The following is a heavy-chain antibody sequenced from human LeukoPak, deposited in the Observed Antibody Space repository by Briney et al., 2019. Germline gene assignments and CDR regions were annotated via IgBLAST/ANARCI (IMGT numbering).Heavy chain of an antibody. CDR2: IKQDGSEK. D-gene: IGHD4-17*01. Sequence: GGSLRLSCAASGFTFSSYWMSWVRQAPGKGLEGVANIKQDGSEKYYVDCVKGRFTISIDNAKNSLYLQMNSLRAEDTAVYYCARDLGTTVTTAPYYYYYGMDVWGQGTTVTVSS. CDR3: ARDLGTTVTTAPYYYYYGMDV. J-gene: IGHJ6*02. CDR1: GFTFSSYW. V-gene: IGHV3-7*01.